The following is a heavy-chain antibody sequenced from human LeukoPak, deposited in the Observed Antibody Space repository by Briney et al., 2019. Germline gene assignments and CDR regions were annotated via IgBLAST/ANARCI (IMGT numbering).Heavy chain of an antibody. V-gene: IGHV4-34*01. CDR1: GGSFSGYY. CDR3: ASERQWRELDY. J-gene: IGHJ4*02. CDR2: INHSGST. Sequence: PSETLSLTCAVYGGSFSGYYWSWIRQPPGKGLEWIGEINHSGSTNYNPSLKSRVTISVDKSKNQFSLKLSSVTAADTAVYYCASERQWRELDYWGQGTLVTVSS. D-gene: IGHD1-1*01.